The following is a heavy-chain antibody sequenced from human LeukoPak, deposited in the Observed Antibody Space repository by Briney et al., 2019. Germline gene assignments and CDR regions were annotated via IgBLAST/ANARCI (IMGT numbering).Heavy chain of an antibody. J-gene: IGHJ4*02. V-gene: IGHV3-30-3*01. D-gene: IGHD1-1*01. CDR1: GFTFSSYA. Sequence: GGSLRLSCAASGFTFSSYAMHWVRQAPGKGLEWVAVISYDGSNKYYADSVKGRFTISRVNSKNTLYLQMNSLRAEDTAVYYCARDHWNAFDYWGQGTLVTVSS. CDR2: ISYDGSNK. CDR3: ARDHWNAFDY.